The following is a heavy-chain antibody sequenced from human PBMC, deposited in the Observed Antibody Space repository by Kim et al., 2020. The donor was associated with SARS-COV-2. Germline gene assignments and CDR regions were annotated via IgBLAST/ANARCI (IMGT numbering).Heavy chain of an antibody. Sequence: GGSLRLSCAASGFTFSSYSMNWVRQAPGKGLEWVSSISSSSSYIYYADSVKGRFTISRDNAKNSLYLQMNSLRAEDTAVYYCARAYNWEFRCYFDYWGQGTLVTVSS. J-gene: IGHJ4*02. CDR1: GFTFSSYS. V-gene: IGHV3-21*01. D-gene: IGHD1-20*01. CDR3: ARAYNWEFRCYFDY. CDR2: ISSSSSYI.